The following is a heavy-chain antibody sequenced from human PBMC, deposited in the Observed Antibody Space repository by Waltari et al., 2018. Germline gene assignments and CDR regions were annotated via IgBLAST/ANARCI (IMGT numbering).Heavy chain of an antibody. V-gene: IGHV3-30*02. CDR2: TRFDGINK. D-gene: IGHD5-12*01. Sequence: QVFLVESGGGVVEPGDSLRLSCVSSGFNCNIYGLHWVCQAPGKGLEWVAFTRFDGINKHYADSVKGRFTISRDNIENTLYLQMNSLRGEDSAIYYCAREDIVSATQWRGNQYRGNCGYDLWGQGTLVSVSS. J-gene: IGHJ4*01. CDR3: AREDIVSATQWRGNQYRGNCGYDL. CDR1: GFNCNIYG.